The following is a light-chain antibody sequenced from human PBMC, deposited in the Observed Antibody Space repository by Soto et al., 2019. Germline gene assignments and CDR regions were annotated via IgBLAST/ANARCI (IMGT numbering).Light chain of an antibody. CDR2: DAS. CDR3: QRYNRWPLS. V-gene: IGKV3D-15*01. Sequence: EILLTQSPATLSLSPGERSILACRASQSVSRYLAWYQQKPGQAPRLLIHDASSRATGISDRFTGSGSGTEFTLTINSLQSEDFAVYYCQRYNRWPLSFGGGTKVDI. J-gene: IGKJ4*01. CDR1: QSVSRY.